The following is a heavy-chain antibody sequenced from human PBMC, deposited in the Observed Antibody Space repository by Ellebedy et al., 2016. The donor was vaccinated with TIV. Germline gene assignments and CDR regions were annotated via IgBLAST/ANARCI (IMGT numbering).Heavy chain of an antibody. Sequence: GESLKISCAASGFTFSRYDMHWVRQSTRKGLEWVASIDNAGDTYYPGSVKGRFTISRENAKNSLYLQMNSLRVEDTAVYYCTRFEIISGGGYGMDVWGQGTMVTVSS. CDR1: GFTFSRYD. J-gene: IGHJ6*02. V-gene: IGHV3-13*01. CDR2: IDNAGDT. CDR3: TRFEIISGGGYGMDV. D-gene: IGHD3-16*01.